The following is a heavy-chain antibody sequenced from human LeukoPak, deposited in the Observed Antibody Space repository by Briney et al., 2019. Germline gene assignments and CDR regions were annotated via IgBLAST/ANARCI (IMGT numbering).Heavy chain of an antibody. CDR3: TRAVAAADFSPGY. CDR1: GFTFSTYA. J-gene: IGHJ4*02. V-gene: IGHV3-23*01. Sequence: PGGSLRLSCAASGFTFSTYAMSWVRQAPGKGQEWVSSISASGGRTYYAESVKGRFTISRDNSKNTLYLQVNSLRAEDTAVYYCTRAVAAADFSPGYWGQGTLVTVSS. CDR2: ISASGGRT. D-gene: IGHD3/OR15-3a*01.